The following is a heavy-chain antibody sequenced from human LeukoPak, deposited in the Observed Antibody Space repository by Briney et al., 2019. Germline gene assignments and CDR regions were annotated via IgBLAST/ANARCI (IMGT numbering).Heavy chain of an antibody. V-gene: IGHV4-30-4*01. CDR2: IYYSGST. J-gene: IGHJ5*01. D-gene: IGHD7-27*01. Sequence: SETLSLTCTVSGGSISSGDYYWSWIRQPPGTGLEWIGYIYYSGSTYYNPSLKSRVTISAEKSKSQFSLRLTSVTAADTAVYYCAKGVWAPRFDSWGQGTLVTVSS. CDR1: GGSISSGDYY. CDR3: AKGVWAPRFDS.